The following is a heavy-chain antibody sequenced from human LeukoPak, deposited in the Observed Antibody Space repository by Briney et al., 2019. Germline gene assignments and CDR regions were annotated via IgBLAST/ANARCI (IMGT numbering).Heavy chain of an antibody. V-gene: IGHV3-49*04. D-gene: IGHD3-3*01. Sequence: SLRLSCTASGFTFGDYAMSWVRQAPGKGLEWVGFIRSKAYGGTTEYAASVKGRFTISRDDSKSIAYLQMNSLKTEGTAVYYCTRASGIFQHWGQGTLVTVSS. CDR3: TRASGIFQH. CDR2: IRSKAYGGTT. CDR1: GFTFGDYA. J-gene: IGHJ1*01.